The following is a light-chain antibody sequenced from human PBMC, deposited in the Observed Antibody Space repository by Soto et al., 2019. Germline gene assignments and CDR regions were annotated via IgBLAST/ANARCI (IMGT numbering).Light chain of an antibody. V-gene: IGKV3-11*01. CDR1: QSVSSF. CDR3: QQRKDWPPVYT. J-gene: IGKJ2*01. CDR2: DVS. Sequence: IVLTQSPVTLSLSPGARATLSCRPSQSVSSFLAWYQQKPGQPPRLLIYDVSNRAAGIPARFSGSGSGTDFTLTISSLEPEDFLVYYCQQRKDWPPVYTFGQGTNLEIK.